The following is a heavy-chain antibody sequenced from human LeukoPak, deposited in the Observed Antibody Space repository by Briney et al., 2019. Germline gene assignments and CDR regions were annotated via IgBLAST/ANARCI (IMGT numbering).Heavy chain of an antibody. CDR3: ARGTVGATKGLGHFDY. CDR1: GYTFTSYA. Sequence: ASVKVSCKASGYTFTSYAMNWVRQAPGQGLEWMGIINPSGGSTSYAQKFQGRVTMTRDTSTSTVYMELSSLRSEDTAVYCCARGTVGATKGLGHFDYWGQGTLVTVSS. CDR2: INPSGGST. D-gene: IGHD1-26*01. J-gene: IGHJ4*02. V-gene: IGHV1-46*01.